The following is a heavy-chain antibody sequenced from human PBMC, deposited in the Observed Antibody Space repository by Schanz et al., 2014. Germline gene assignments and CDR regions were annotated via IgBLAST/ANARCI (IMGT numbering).Heavy chain of an antibody. D-gene: IGHD3-3*01. V-gene: IGHV1-18*01. Sequence: QVQLVQSGPEVKKPGASVRVSCKASGYTFTTYAMSWVRQAPGQGLEWVGWISVYTGNTKYGQKLQGRVIMTTDTSTSTAYMELRSLRSDDTAVYYCARDRRFFDRDDLYYFDSWGQGTLVTVSS. CDR3: ARDRRFFDRDDLYYFDS. CDR2: ISVYTGNT. CDR1: GYTFTTYA. J-gene: IGHJ4*02.